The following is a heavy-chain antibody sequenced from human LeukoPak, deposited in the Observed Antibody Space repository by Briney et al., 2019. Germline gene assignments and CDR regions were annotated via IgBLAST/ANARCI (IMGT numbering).Heavy chain of an antibody. CDR1: GFTFSSYS. Sequence: GGSLRLSCAASGFTFSSYSMNWVRQAPGKGLEWVSSISSSSSYIYYADSVKGRFTISRDDAKNLLYLQMNSLRAEDTAVYYCASSPGYSSGWGLWGQGTLVTVSS. CDR3: ASSPGYSSGWGL. J-gene: IGHJ4*02. CDR2: ISSSSSYI. V-gene: IGHV3-21*01. D-gene: IGHD6-19*01.